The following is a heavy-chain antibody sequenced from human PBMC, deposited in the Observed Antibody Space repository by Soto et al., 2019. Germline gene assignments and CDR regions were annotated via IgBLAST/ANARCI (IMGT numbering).Heavy chain of an antibody. Sequence: EVQLVQSGGGLVKPGGSVRLSCAASGFTFGDTQMNWVLQAPGKGLEWVGRLKSKSDGGATDLAAAVRGRFTISRDASTNTVNLPMYSLKTEDLAVYYCNEGRNTKGAHPGDYLGQGTLVTVSS. J-gene: IGHJ4*01. CDR3: NEGRNTKGAHPGDY. V-gene: IGHV3-15*07. CDR2: LKSKSDGGAT. CDR1: GFTFGDTQ.